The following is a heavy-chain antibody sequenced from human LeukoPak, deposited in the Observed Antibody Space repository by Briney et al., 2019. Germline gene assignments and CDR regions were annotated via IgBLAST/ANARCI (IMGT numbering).Heavy chain of an antibody. Sequence: GGSLRLSCAASGFTFSNYPMAWVRQGPGKGPEWVSAVSGSGDKTIYADSVKGRFTISRDNSKNTLYLQMNSLRAEDTAVYYCAKEGYVRGFGFDYWGQGTLVTVSS. J-gene: IGHJ4*02. D-gene: IGHD3-16*01. CDR3: AKEGYVRGFGFDY. CDR2: VSGSGDKT. CDR1: GFTFSNYP. V-gene: IGHV3-23*01.